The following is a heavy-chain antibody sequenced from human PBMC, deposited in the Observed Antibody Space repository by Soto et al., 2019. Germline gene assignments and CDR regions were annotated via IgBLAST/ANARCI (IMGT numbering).Heavy chain of an antibody. J-gene: IGHJ3*02. Sequence: QVQLQESGPGLVKPSDTLSLICAVSGYSISSSNWWGWIRQPPGKGLEWIGNIYYSGSAYYNPSLKXPXAXSLXTSKSQFSLKLTSVTAVDTAVYYCARGDYAKAFDIWGQGTTVTVSS. CDR3: ARGDYAKAFDI. V-gene: IGHV4-28*03. CDR1: GYSISSSNW. D-gene: IGHD2-2*01. CDR2: IYYSGSA.